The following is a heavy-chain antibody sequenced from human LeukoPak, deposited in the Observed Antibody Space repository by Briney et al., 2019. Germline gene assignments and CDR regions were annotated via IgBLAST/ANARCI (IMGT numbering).Heavy chain of an antibody. Sequence: GASVKVSCKASGGTFSSYAISWVRQAPGQGLEWMGGIIPIFGTANYAQKFQGRVTITADTSTTTSYLEVNSLSTDDTAMYYCARGVSWGGHYYYGMDVWGQGSTVTVSS. CDR1: GGTFSSYA. D-gene: IGHD1-26*01. CDR3: ARGVSWGGHYYYGMDV. J-gene: IGHJ6*02. CDR2: IIPIFGTA. V-gene: IGHV1-69*06.